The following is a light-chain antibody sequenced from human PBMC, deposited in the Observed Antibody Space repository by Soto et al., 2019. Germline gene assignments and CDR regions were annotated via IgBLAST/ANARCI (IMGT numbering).Light chain of an antibody. CDR1: QDITNY. J-gene: IGKJ3*01. CDR2: DAS. CDR3: QWYDNFPLT. Sequence: DIPMTQSPSSLSASVGDRVTITCQASQDITNYLNWYQQKPGKAPKLLIYDASNLETGVLSSFSGSGSGTDFTFTINSLQPGDIATYYCQWYDNFPLTCGAGTKVDIK. V-gene: IGKV1-33*01.